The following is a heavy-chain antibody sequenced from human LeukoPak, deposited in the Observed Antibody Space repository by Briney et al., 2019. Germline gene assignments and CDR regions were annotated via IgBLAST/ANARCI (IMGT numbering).Heavy chain of an antibody. CDR1: GGSTSSYY. Sequence: ETSETLSLTCTVSGGSTSSYYWSWIRQPPGKGLEWIGRIFTSGIISGNTNYNPSLESRVTMSVDASKNQFSLKLSSVTAADTAVYYCARQRDSSSWFNYYYYYMDVWGKGTTVTISS. V-gene: IGHV4-4*07. CDR2: IFTSGIISGNT. J-gene: IGHJ6*03. D-gene: IGHD6-13*01. CDR3: ARQRDSSSWFNYYYYYMDV.